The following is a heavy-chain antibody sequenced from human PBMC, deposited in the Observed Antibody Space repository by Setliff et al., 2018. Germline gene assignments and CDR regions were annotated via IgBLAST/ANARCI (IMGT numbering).Heavy chain of an antibody. CDR1: GGSFSSFY. Sequence: SETLSLTCAVYGGSFSSFYWSWIRQPPGKGLEWIGEINHSGTTNYNPSLKSRVTISVDTSKKQFSLKLSSVTAADTAMYYCARERTIFGILVISGWFDPWGQGTVVTVPS. CDR2: INHSGTT. D-gene: IGHD3-3*01. J-gene: IGHJ5*02. CDR3: ARERTIFGILVISGWFDP. V-gene: IGHV4-34*01.